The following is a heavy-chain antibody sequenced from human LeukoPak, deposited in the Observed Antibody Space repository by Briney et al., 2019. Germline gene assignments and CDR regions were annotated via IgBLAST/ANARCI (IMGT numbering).Heavy chain of an antibody. D-gene: IGHD3-22*01. CDR1: GGTFSSYA. V-gene: IGHV1-69*13. J-gene: IGHJ5*02. Sequence: SVKVSCKASGGTFSSYAISWVRQAPGQGLEWMGGIIPIFGTANYAQKFQGRVTITADESTSTAYMELSSPRSEDTAVYYCARARYYDSSGYYYLDWFDPWGQGTLVTVSS. CDR2: IIPIFGTA. CDR3: ARARYYDSSGYYYLDWFDP.